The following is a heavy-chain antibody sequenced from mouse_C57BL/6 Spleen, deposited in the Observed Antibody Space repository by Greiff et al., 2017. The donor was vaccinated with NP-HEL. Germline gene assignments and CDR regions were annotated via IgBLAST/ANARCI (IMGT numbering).Heavy chain of an antibody. Sequence: QVQLQQPWAELVKPGASVKVSCKASGYTFTSYWMHWVKQRPGQGLEWIGRIHPSDSDTNYNQKFKGKATLTVDKSSSTAYMQLSSLTSEDSAVYYCAIEIEITTVVARGFAYWGQGTLVTVSA. V-gene: IGHV1-74*01. CDR1: GYTFTSYW. J-gene: IGHJ3*01. CDR2: IHPSDSDT. D-gene: IGHD1-1*01. CDR3: AIEIEITTVVARGFAY.